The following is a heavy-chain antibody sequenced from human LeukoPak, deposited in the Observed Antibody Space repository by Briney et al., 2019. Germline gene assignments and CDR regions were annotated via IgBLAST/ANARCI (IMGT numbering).Heavy chain of an antibody. J-gene: IGHJ4*02. D-gene: IGHD4-17*01. CDR3: AKRVTVTTIQFYFDY. Sequence: GGSLRLSCAASGFTFSSYSMNWVRQAPGKGLEWVSAISGSGGSTYYADSVKGRFTISRDNSKNTLYLQMNSLRAEDTAVYYCAKRVTVTTIQFYFDYWGQGTLVTVSS. V-gene: IGHV3-23*01. CDR2: ISGSGGST. CDR1: GFTFSSYS.